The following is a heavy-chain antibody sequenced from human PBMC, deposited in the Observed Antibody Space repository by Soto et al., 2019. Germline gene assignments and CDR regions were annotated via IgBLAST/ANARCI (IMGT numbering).Heavy chain of an antibody. CDR3: VRDRADFSSTYYHYFSV. Sequence: SETLSLTCHVSGVPIDQYYWTWIRQSPGRGLEWIGYILHRGGTNYNPSLKSRVTISADVSESLVSLTMTSVTDADTAVYYCVRDRADFSSTYYHYFSVWGRGTLVTVSS. D-gene: IGHD6-13*01. V-gene: IGHV4-59*01. CDR1: GVPIDQYY. J-gene: IGHJ2*01. CDR2: ILHRGGT.